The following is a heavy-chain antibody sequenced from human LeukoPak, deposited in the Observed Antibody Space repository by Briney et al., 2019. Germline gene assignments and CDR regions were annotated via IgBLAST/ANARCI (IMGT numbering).Heavy chain of an antibody. CDR3: ARDYEYGFDP. J-gene: IGHJ5*02. D-gene: IGHD3-16*01. Sequence: ASVKVSCKASGYTFTSYDINWVRQATEQGLEWMGWMNPNSGNTGYAQKFQGRVTITRNTSISTAYMGLSSLRSEDTAVYYCARDYEYGFDPWGQGTLVTVSS. CDR2: MNPNSGNT. V-gene: IGHV1-8*03. CDR1: GYTFTSYD.